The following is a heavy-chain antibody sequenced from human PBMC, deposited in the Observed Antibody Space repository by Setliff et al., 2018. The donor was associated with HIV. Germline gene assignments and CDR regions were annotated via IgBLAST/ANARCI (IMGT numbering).Heavy chain of an antibody. V-gene: IGHV4-39*01. J-gene: IGHJ6*03. CDR3: ARHPSGWLMAFYMDV. Sequence: SETLSLTCTVSGGSISSSSYYWGWIRQPPGKGLEWIGSIYYSGSTYYNPSLKSRVTISVDTSKNQLSLKLSSVTAADTAVYYCARHPSGWLMAFYMDVWGKGTTVTVSS. CDR2: IYYSGST. D-gene: IGHD3-22*01. CDR1: GGSISSSSYY.